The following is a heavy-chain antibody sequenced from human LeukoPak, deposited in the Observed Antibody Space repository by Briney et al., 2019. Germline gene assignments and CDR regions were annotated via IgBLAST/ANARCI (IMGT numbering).Heavy chain of an antibody. CDR1: GFTFSNYY. CDR3: VKDLSGYWTFDY. CDR2: ISDDGNRK. D-gene: IGHD1-1*01. V-gene: IGHV3-30*18. J-gene: IGHJ4*02. Sequence: GGSLRLSCAASGFTFSNYYMHWGRQAPGKGLEWVGVISDDGNRKYYADSVQGRFTISRDNSKNTLYLQMNSLRAEDTAVYFCVKDLSGYWTFDYWGQGTLVTVSS.